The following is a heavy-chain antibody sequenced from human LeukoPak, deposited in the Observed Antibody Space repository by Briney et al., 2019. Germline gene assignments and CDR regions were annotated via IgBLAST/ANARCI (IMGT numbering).Heavy chain of an antibody. CDR1: GGSISSSSYY. CDR3: ARQRETGHPTTLDH. J-gene: IGHJ4*02. CDR2: IHYSGST. Sequence: PSETLSLTCTVYGGSISSSSYYWGWIRQPPGMGLEWIGSIHYSGSTYYNPSLKSRVTISVDTSKNQFSPKLSSVTAADTAVYYCARQRETGHPTTLDHWGQGTLVTVSS. D-gene: IGHD1-7*01. V-gene: IGHV4-39*01.